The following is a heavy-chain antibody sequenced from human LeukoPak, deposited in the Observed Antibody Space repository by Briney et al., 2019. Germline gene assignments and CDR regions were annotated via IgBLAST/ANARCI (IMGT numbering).Heavy chain of an antibody. CDR2: IKHDGSEK. V-gene: IGHV3-7*04. CDR1: GFTFSNYR. Sequence: GGSLRLSCAASGFTFSNYRMSWVRQAPGKGQKWVAIIKHDGSEKYYVDSVKGRFTIFRDNAKNSLYLQMISLRAEDTAVYYCPGDGYYGSAYDYWGQGTLVTVSS. CDR3: PGDGYYGSAYDY. D-gene: IGHD3-10*01. J-gene: IGHJ4*02.